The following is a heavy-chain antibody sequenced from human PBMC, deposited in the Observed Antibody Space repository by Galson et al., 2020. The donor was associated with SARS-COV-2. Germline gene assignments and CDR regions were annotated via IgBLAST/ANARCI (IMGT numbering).Heavy chain of an antibody. CDR3: ARIKVATVRDYYEYGMDV. Sequence: TLSLTCTVTGGSISSGRSYWSWIRQHPGKGLEWIGHTYYSGSIYYNPSLKSRVTISVDTSKNQLPLKLSSVTAADTAVYYCARIKVATVRDYYEYGMDVWGQGTTVTVSS. D-gene: IGHD5-12*01. CDR1: GGSISSGRSY. CDR2: TYYSGSI. J-gene: IGHJ6*02. V-gene: IGHV4-31*03.